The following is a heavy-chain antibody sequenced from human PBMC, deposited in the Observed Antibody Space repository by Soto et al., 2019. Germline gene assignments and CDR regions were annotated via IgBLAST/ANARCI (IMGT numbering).Heavy chain of an antibody. CDR3: AKDWGSSGWFNWFNP. J-gene: IGHJ5*02. CDR1: GFTVATTG. V-gene: IGHV3-30*18. CDR2: ISHSGTSK. D-gene: IGHD6-19*01. Sequence: QVQLVESGGGVVQPGESLQVACAASGFTVATTGMHWVRQAPGKGLEWVAMISHSGTSKVYIDSVQGRFTISRDNAKNHLYLQMSSLRPEDTAIYYCAKDWGSSGWFNWFNPWGQGVLVTVSS.